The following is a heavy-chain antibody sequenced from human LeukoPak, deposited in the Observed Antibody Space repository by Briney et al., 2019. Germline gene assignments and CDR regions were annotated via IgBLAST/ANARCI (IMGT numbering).Heavy chain of an antibody. D-gene: IGHD2-2*02. Sequence: GGSLRLSCAASGFTFFSYDMYWVRQAPGKGLEWVSVIYSGGSTYYADSVKDRFTISRDNSKNTLYLQMNSLRAEDTAVYYCARGKPATAIRPYFDYWGQGTLVTVSS. V-gene: IGHV3-66*01. CDR3: ARGKPATAIRPYFDY. J-gene: IGHJ4*02. CDR1: GFTFFSYD. CDR2: IYSGGST.